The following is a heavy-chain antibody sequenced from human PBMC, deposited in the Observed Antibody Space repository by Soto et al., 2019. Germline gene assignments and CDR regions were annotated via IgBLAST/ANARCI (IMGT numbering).Heavy chain of an antibody. D-gene: IGHD3-3*01. CDR3: TTTQIGGIFGVVTDY. J-gene: IGHJ4*02. V-gene: IGHV3-15*01. CDR2: IKSKTDGGTT. CDR1: GFTFSNAW. Sequence: EVQLVESGGGLVKPGGSLRLSCAASGFTFSNAWMSWVRQAPGKGLEWVGRIKSKTDGGTTDYAAPVKGRFTISRDDSKNTLYLQMNSLKTEDTAVYYCTTTQIGGIFGVVTDYWGQGTLVTVSS.